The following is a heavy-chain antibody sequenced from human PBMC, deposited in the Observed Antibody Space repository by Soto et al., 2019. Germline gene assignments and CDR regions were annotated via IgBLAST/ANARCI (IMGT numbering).Heavy chain of an antibody. CDR2: VYYSGSA. J-gene: IGHJ4*02. D-gene: IGHD1-26*01. Sequence: QLQLQESGPGLVKPSETLSLTCTVSGGSISSNGYYWRWIRQPPGKGLEWIGSVYYSGSANYNPSLKSRLTMSVDTSKNQFSLKLISVTAAHTAVYYCARRPKRGSYSWCFDYWGQGTLVTVSS. CDR3: ARRPKRGSYSWCFDY. V-gene: IGHV4-39*01. CDR1: GGSISSNGYY.